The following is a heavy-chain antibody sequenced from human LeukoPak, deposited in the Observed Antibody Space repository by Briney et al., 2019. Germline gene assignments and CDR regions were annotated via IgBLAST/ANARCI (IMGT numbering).Heavy chain of an antibody. D-gene: IGHD4-17*01. CDR3: TRDRWGGDYTSRGMDV. CDR2: IRSKDNDGTT. CDR1: GFTFGDYA. J-gene: IGHJ6*04. V-gene: IGHV3-49*04. Sequence: HPGGSLRLSCTGSGFTFGDYAISWVRQAPGKGLEWLGFIRSKDNDGTTDYAASVKGRFIISRDDSKSIAYLQMSDLKTEDTAVYYCTRDRWGGDYTSRGMDVWGKGTTVTISS.